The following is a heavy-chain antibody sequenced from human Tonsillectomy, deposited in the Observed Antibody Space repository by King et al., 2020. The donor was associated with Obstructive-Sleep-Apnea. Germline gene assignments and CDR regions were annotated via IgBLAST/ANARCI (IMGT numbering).Heavy chain of an antibody. CDR3: ARGPPITILGVVSRTDNWFDP. J-gene: IGHJ5*02. CDR1: GGSFSGYY. Sequence: QVQLQEWGAGLLKPSETLSLTCAVYGGSFSGYYWSWIRQPPGKGLEWIGEINHSGSINYNPSLKSRVTISVDTSKNQFSLKLTSVTAADTAVYYCARGPPITILGVVSRTDNWFDPWGQGTLVTVSS. D-gene: IGHD3-3*01. V-gene: IGHV4-34*01. CDR2: INHSGSI.